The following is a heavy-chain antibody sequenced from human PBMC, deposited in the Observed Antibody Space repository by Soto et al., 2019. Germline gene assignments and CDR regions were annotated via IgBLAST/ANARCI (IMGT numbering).Heavy chain of an antibody. CDR1: GYTFFTYD. CDR3: ARHHGPTTSENWFDP. CDR2: ISTYSGDT. Sequence: ASVKVSCKASGYTFFTYDISWVRQAPGQGLEWMGWISTYSGDTKYAQKFQGRVTMTTDTSTTTAHLELRSLRSDDTAVYYCARHHGPTTSENWFDPWGQGTLVTVSS. J-gene: IGHJ5*02. V-gene: IGHV1-18*01. D-gene: IGHD5-12*01.